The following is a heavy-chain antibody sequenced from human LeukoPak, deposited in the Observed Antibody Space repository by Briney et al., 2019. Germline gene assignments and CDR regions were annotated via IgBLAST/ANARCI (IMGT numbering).Heavy chain of an antibody. J-gene: IGHJ4*02. V-gene: IGHV4-61*01. CDR1: GGSVSSDSYY. Sequence: SETLSLTCTVSGGSVSSDSYYWSWIRQPPGKGLECIGYIYYSGNTNYNPSLKSRVTISIDTSKNQFSLKLSSVTAADTAVYYCAREGVGGDYWGQGTLVTVSS. D-gene: IGHD1-26*01. CDR3: AREGVGGDY. CDR2: IYYSGNT.